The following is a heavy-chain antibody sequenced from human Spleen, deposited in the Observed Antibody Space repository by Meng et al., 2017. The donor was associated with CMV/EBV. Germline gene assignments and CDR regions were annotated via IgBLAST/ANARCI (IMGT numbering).Heavy chain of an antibody. CDR1: GFTFSSYG. D-gene: IGHD6-19*01. Sequence: GGSLRLSCAASGFTFSSYGMHWVRQAPGKGLEWVAFIRYDGSNKYYADSVKGRFTISRDNSKNTLYLQMNSLRAEDTAVYYCARDDDIAVAGIDYWGQGTLVTVSS. V-gene: IGHV3-30*02. CDR2: IRYDGSNK. J-gene: IGHJ4*02. CDR3: ARDDDIAVAGIDY.